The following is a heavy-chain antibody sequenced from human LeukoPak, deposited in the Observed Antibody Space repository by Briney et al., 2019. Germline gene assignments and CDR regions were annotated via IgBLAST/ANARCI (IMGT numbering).Heavy chain of an antibody. CDR3: ARRAGAYSHPYDY. Sequence: GGSLRLSCTVSGFTVSSNSMSWVRQAPGKGLEWVSFIYSGSTHYSDSVKGRFTISRDNSKNTLYLQVNSLRAEDTAVYYCARRAGAYSHPYDYWGQGTLVTVSS. D-gene: IGHD4/OR15-4a*01. J-gene: IGHJ4*02. CDR2: IYSGST. V-gene: IGHV3-53*01. CDR1: GFTVSSNS.